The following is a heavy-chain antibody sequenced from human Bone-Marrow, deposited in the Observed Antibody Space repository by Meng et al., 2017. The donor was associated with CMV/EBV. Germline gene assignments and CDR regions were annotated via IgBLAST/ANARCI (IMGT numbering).Heavy chain of an antibody. CDR2: IVPSDSYT. J-gene: IGHJ4*02. V-gene: IGHV5-10-1*01. Sequence: YRCASYWISLVHPMRGQGLEWMRGIVPSDSYTNTSPSFQGPVTISADKSITTAYLQWSSLKASDTAMYYCAGSVGDQVALEYYFDYWGQGTLVTVSS. D-gene: IGHD3-16*01. CDR1: YRCASYW. CDR3: AGSVGDQVALEYYFDY.